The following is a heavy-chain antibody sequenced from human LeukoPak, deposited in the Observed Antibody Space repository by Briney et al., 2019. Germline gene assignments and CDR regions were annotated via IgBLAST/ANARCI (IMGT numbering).Heavy chain of an antibody. CDR3: TRESDHSNYPGTFDH. D-gene: IGHD4-11*01. Sequence: PGGSLRLSCAASGFTFSTYWMSWVRQAPGKGLEWVANIKHDGSEKNYVDSVKGRFTISRDNAKNSLYLQMNSLRAEDTAVYYCTRESDHSNYPGTFDHWGQGTRVTVSS. CDR1: GFTFSTYW. J-gene: IGHJ4*02. V-gene: IGHV3-7*01. CDR2: IKHDGSEK.